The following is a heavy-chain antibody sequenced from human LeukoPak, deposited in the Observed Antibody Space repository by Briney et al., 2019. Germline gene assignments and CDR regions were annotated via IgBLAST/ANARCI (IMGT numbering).Heavy chain of an antibody. V-gene: IGHV3-23*01. J-gene: IGHJ4*02. D-gene: IGHD4-17*01. CDR1: GFAFGNYA. CDR3: AKISTVTDNFGH. Sequence: PGGSLRLSCAASGFAFGNYAMGWVRQAPGKGLEWVSSIDSSGSYTPSADSVKGRLTISRDNFENTLYLQMNSLRAEDTAVYFCAKISTVTDNFGHWGQGTLVTVSS. CDR2: IDSSGSYT.